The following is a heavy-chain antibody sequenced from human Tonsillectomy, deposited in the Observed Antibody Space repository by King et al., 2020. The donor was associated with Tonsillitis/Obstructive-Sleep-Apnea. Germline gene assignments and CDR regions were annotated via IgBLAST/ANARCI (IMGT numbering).Heavy chain of an antibody. V-gene: IGHV4-59*08. D-gene: IGHD5-18*01. J-gene: IGHJ3*02. CDR1: GGSISSYY. CDR2: IYYSGST. Sequence: VQLQESGPGLVKPSETLSLTCTVSGGSISSYYWSWLRRPPGKGLEWIGYIYYSGSTNYNPSLKSRVTISVDTSKNQFSLNLSSVTAADTAVYYCARSTAAFDIWGQGTMVTVSS. CDR3: ARSTAAFDI.